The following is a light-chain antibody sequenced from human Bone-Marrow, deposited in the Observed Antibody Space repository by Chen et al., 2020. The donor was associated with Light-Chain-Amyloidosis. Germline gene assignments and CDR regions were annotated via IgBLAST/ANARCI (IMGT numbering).Light chain of an antibody. CDR2: EVS. Sequence: DIVMTQTPLSLSVTPGQPASISCKSSQSLRDIKTYLYWYLQKPGQSPQLLIYEVSNRFSGVPDRFSGSGSETDFTLKISRVEAEDVGGYYCMQSIQLPLTFGGGTKVEIK. V-gene: IGKV2D-29*02. CDR1: QSLRDIKTY. CDR3: MQSIQLPLT. J-gene: IGKJ4*01.